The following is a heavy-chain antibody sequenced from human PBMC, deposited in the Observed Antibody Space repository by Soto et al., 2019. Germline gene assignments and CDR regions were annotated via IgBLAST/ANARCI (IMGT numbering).Heavy chain of an antibody. CDR3: ATITSGRYYDY. Sequence: SLTISCAASGFTFSSYSIHWVRQAPGKWPEWVSSITSKSTYIYYADSVRGRFTISRDDAQNSMFLQMTSLRAEDTAVYYCATITSGRYYDYWGHGTRAIV. D-gene: IGHD1-26*01. CDR2: ITSKSTYI. J-gene: IGHJ4*01. CDR1: GFTFSSYS. V-gene: IGHV3-21*01.